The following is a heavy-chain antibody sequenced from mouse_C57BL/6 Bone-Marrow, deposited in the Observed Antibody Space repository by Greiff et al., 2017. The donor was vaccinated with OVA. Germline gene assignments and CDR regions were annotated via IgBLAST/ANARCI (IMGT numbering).Heavy chain of an antibody. J-gene: IGHJ2*01. CDR1: GYTFTSYW. CDR3: ARWRIIWYLDY. V-gene: IGHV1-50*01. D-gene: IGHD1-1*02. CDR2: IDPSDSYT. Sequence: VQLQQPGAELVKPGASVKLSCKASGYTFTSYWMQWVKQRPGQGLEWIGEIDPSDSYTNYNQKFTGKATLTVDTSSSTAYMQLSRLTSEDSEVNYCARWRIIWYLDYWGQGTTLTVSS.